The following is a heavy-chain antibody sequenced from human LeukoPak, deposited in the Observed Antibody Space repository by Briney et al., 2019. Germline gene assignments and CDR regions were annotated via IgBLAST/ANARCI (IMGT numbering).Heavy chain of an antibody. V-gene: IGHV3-11*01. D-gene: IGHD3-10*01. CDR3: SFSMVRGVIGTYYFDY. J-gene: IGHJ4*02. CDR1: GFAFSDYY. CDR2: ISESGNII. Sequence: GGSLRLSCVASGFAFSDYYINWIRQAPGKGLEWVSYISESGNIINYADFVEGRFTISRDNAKNSLYLQMNSLRAEDTAVYYCSFSMVRGVIGTYYFDYWGQGTLVTVSS.